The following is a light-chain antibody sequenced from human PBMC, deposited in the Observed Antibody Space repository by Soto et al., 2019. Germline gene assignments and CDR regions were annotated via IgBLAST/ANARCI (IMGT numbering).Light chain of an antibody. CDR2: GNS. J-gene: IGLJ1*01. V-gene: IGLV1-40*01. CDR1: SSSIGAGYD. Sequence: SVLTQPPPLSGAPGQRVTISCTGGSSSIGAGYDVHWYQQLPGTAPKLLIYGNSNRPSGVPDRFSGSKSGTSASLAITGLQAEDEADYYCQSYDSSLSGSYVFGTGTKVTVL. CDR3: QSYDSSLSGSYV.